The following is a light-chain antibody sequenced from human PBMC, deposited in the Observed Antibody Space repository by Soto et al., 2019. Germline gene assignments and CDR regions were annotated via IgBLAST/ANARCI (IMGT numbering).Light chain of an antibody. CDR1: QSVSSSY. CDR3: QQYGSSPGT. Sequence: EIVLTQSPGTLSLSPGERATLSCRASQSVSSSYLAWYQQKPGQAPRLLIYGASSRATGIPDRFSGSGSGTDFTLTISRLEPEAFAVYYCQQYGSSPGTFGQGTKVELK. CDR2: GAS. V-gene: IGKV3-20*01. J-gene: IGKJ1*01.